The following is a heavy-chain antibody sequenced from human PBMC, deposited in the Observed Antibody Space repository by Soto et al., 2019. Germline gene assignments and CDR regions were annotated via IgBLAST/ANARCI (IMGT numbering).Heavy chain of an antibody. V-gene: IGHV1-69*02. CDR1: GGTFSSYT. J-gene: IGHJ4*02. D-gene: IGHD6-6*01. Sequence: QVQPVRSGAEVKKPGSSVKVPCKASGGTFSSYTISWVRQAPGQGLEWMARIIPIMNITNFARKFQGRVTLTADTSTNTAYMELSSLTSEDTAVYYCSSQSMRPRPLPGYSFDYWGQGVLVTVSS. CDR3: SSQSMRPRPLPGYSFDY. CDR2: IIPIMNIT.